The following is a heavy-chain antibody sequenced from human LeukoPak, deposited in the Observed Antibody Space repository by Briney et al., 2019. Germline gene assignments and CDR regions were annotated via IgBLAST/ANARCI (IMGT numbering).Heavy chain of an antibody. D-gene: IGHD1-7*01. Sequence: GGSLRLSCAASGFTVSSNYMSWVRQAPGKGLEWVSVIYSGGSTYYADSVKGRFTISRDNSKNTLYLQMNSLRAEDTAVYYCAKKGNWNYCYYFDYWGQGTLVTVSS. CDR3: AKKGNWNYCYYFDY. V-gene: IGHV3-53*01. J-gene: IGHJ4*02. CDR1: GFTVSSNY. CDR2: IYSGGST.